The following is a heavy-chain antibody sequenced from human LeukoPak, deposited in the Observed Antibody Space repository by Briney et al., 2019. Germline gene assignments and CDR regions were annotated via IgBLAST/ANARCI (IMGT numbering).Heavy chain of an antibody. J-gene: IGHJ4*02. D-gene: IGHD3-22*01. CDR1: GESIIGNY. V-gene: IGHV4-59*01. CDR3: ARRRYYDSTGYNPTFYFDY. Sequence: PSETLSLTCTVSGESIIGNYWSWIRQPPGKTLEWIGYIYNTVDTTYNPSLESRLTMSLDMSNKQFSLRLTSVTAADTAVYYCARRRYYDSTGYNPTFYFDYWGQGILVTVSS. CDR2: IYNTVDT.